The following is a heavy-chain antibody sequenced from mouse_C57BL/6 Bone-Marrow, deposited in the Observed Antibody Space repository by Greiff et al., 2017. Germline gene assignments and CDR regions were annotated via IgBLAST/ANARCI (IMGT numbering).Heavy chain of an antibody. V-gene: IGHV1-82*01. Sequence: QVQLKESGPELVKPGASVKISCKASGYAFSSSWMNWVKQRPGKGLEWIGRIYPGDGDTNYNGKFKGKATLTADKSSSTAYMQLSSLTSEDSAVYFCARGYYGAGWFAYWGQGTLVTVSA. CDR3: ARGYYGAGWFAY. J-gene: IGHJ3*01. CDR1: GYAFSSSW. D-gene: IGHD1-1*01. CDR2: IYPGDGDT.